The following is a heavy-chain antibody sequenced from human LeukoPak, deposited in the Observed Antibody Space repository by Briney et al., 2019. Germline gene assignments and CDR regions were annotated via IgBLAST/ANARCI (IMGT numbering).Heavy chain of an antibody. J-gene: IGHJ4*02. Sequence: GGSLRLSCAASEFSFSSSWMNCVRQAPGKGLEWVANIKQDGSAKYYVDSVKGRFTISRDNAKNSLYLQMNSLRAEDTAVYYCGGGGYWGQGILVIVSS. CDR2: IKQDGSAK. CDR3: GGGGY. V-gene: IGHV3-7*05. CDR1: EFSFSSSW. D-gene: IGHD6-25*01.